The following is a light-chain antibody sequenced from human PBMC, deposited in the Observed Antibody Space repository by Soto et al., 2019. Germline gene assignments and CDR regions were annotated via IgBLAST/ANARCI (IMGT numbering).Light chain of an antibody. J-gene: IGKJ1*01. CDR2: KAS. CDR1: QPISSW. CDR3: QHYNSYSEA. V-gene: IGKV1-5*03. Sequence: DIQMTQPPPTLHGSVGDRVTITCRASQPISSWLAWYQQQPGKAPKLLFYKASTLKSGFPSRFSGSGSGTEFTLTISSLQPDDFATYYCQHYNSYSEAFGQGTKVDIK.